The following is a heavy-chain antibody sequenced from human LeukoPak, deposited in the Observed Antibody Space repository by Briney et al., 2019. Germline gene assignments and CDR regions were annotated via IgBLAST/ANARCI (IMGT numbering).Heavy chain of an antibody. CDR3: AKDGLYSDSSNNWFDP. CDR2: IVSCGGNT. V-gene: IGHV3-23*01. Sequence: GASLRLSCAASGFTFSSYAMTWVRQAPGKGLEGVSSIVSCGGNTYYADSVQGRFTISRDNSKNTLYLQMSSLRAEDTAVYYCAKDGLYSDSSNNWFDPWGQGTLVTVSS. J-gene: IGHJ5*02. D-gene: IGHD6-6*01. CDR1: GFTFSSYA.